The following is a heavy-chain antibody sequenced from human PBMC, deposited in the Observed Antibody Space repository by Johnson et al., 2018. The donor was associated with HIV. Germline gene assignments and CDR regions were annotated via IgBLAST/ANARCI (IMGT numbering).Heavy chain of an antibody. J-gene: IGHJ3*02. CDR3: ARDQGGNHNAFDI. V-gene: IGHV3-30*02. CDR1: GFTFSSYG. D-gene: IGHD1-14*01. Sequence: QVQLVESGGGVVQPGGSLRLSCAASGFTFSSYGMHWVRQAPGKGLEWVAFIRYDGSNNYYADSVQGRFTISRDNSKNTLYLQMNSLRAEDTAVYYCARDQGGNHNAFDIWGQGTMVTVSS. CDR2: IRYDGSNN.